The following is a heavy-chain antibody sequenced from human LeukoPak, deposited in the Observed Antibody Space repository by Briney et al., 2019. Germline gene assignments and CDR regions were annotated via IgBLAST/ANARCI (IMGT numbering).Heavy chain of an antibody. CDR1: GFTFSDYY. CDR2: ICSSGSTI. V-gene: IGHV3-11*01. Sequence: PGGSLRLSCAASGFTFSDYYMSWIRQAPGKGLEGVSYICSSGSTIYYADSVKGRFTISRDNAKNSLYLQMNSLRAEDTAVYYCARDGYKGPGPVDYWGQGTLVTVSS. CDR3: ARDGYKGPGPVDY. D-gene: IGHD5-24*01. J-gene: IGHJ4*02.